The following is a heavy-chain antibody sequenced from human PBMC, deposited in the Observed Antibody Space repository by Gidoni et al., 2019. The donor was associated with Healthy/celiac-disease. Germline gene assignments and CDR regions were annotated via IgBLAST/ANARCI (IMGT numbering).Heavy chain of an antibody. Sequence: QVQLQESGPGLVKPSQTLSLPCAVSGRSISSGGYSWSWIRQPPGKGLEWIGYIYYSGSTYYNPSLKSRVTISVDTSKNQFSLKLSSVTAADTAVYYCARAYGSGRGWFDPWGQGTLVTVSS. CDR3: ARAYGSGRGWFDP. D-gene: IGHD3-10*01. CDR2: IYYSGST. V-gene: IGHV4-30-4*07. J-gene: IGHJ5*02. CDR1: GRSISSGGYS.